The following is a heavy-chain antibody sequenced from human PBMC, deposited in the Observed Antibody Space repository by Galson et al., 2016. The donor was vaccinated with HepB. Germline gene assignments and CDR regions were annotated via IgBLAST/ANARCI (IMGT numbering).Heavy chain of an antibody. CDR1: GFTFDAYS. Sequence: SLRLSCATSGFTFDAYSFHWVRQSPGRGLEWVASSDGGVKKHADSVKGRFTLSRDNPKNTVFLLMASLRAEDTGVYYCARCKTGSCYHFGLAVWGEGTTVIVSA. CDR3: ARCKTGSCYHFGLAV. D-gene: IGHD2-15*01. J-gene: IGHJ6*04. CDR2: SDGGVK. V-gene: IGHV3-30-3*01.